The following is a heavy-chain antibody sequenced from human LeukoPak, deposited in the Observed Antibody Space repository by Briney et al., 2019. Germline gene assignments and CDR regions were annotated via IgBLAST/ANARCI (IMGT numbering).Heavy chain of an antibody. D-gene: IGHD6-13*01. CDR3: ARGIVAAGTHYFDY. V-gene: IGHV4-31*03. J-gene: IGHJ4*02. CDR1: GGSISSGGYY. Sequence: SETLSLTCTVSGGSISSGGYYWSWIRQHPGKGLEWIGYIYYSGSTYYNPSLKSRVTISVDTSKNQFSLKLSSVTAADTAVYYCARGIVAAGTHYFDYWGQGTLVTVSS. CDR2: IYYSGST.